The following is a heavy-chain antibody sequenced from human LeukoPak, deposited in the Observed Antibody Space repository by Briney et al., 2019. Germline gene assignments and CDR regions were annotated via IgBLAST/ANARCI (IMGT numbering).Heavy chain of an antibody. V-gene: IGHV3-9*01. CDR1: GFTFDDYA. CDR2: ISWNSGSI. J-gene: IGHJ4*02. D-gene: IGHD6-19*01. Sequence: PGGSLRLSCAASGFTFDDYAMHWVRQAPGKGLEWVSGISWNSGSIGYADSVKGRFTISRDNAKNSLYLQMNGLRAEDTALYYCAKERIAVAGLDYWGQGTLVTVSS. CDR3: AKERIAVAGLDY.